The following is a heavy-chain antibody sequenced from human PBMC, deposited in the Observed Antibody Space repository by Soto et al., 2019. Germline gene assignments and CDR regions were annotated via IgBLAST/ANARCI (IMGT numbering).Heavy chain of an antibody. J-gene: IGHJ5*02. V-gene: IGHV4-4*02. Sequence: QVQLHESGPGLVESSGTLSLACTVSGDSIRTSNWWSWVRQPPGKGLEWIGEIYSSGTTNFNPSLKSRVTISVDESRNQFSLNLTSVTAADTAVYFCARAPGVVVGTSILSSWFDPWGQGTLVIVSS. CDR2: IYSSGTT. CDR3: ARAPGVVVGTSILSSWFDP. CDR1: GDSIRTSNW. D-gene: IGHD2-21*02.